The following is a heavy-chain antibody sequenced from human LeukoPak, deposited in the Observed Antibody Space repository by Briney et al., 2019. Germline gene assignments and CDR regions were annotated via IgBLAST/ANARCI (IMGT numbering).Heavy chain of an antibody. CDR3: ATVGASHYGDWFFDY. CDR2: VDPSGST. J-gene: IGHJ4*02. V-gene: IGHV4-38-2*01. Sequence: SETLSLTCAVSDYSISSDYFWGGIRQPPGKGLEWIGNVDPSGSTYYNPSLKRRTTISLDTSKKQFSLRLTSVTAADTAVYYCATVGASHYGDWFFDYWGQGTLVTVSS. D-gene: IGHD4-17*01. CDR1: DYSISSDYF.